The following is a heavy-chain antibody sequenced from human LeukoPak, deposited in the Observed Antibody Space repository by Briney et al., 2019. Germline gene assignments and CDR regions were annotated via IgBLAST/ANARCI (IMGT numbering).Heavy chain of an antibody. CDR2: IYYSGST. Sequence: PSETLSLTCTVSGGSVSSGSYYWSWIRQPPGKGLEWIGYIYYSGSTNYNPSLKSRVTISVDTSKNQFSLKLSSVTAADTAVYYCARAVYDFWSGYYIPHGYFDYWGQGTLVTVSS. CDR1: GGSVSSGSYY. J-gene: IGHJ4*02. D-gene: IGHD3-3*01. CDR3: ARAVYDFWSGYYIPHGYFDY. V-gene: IGHV4-61*01.